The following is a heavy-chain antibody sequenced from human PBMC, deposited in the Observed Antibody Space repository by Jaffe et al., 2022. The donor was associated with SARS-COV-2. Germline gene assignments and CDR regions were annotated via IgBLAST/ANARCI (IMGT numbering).Heavy chain of an antibody. V-gene: IGHV3-7*01. CDR1: GFTFSSYW. J-gene: IGHJ6*02. CDR3: ARHGSPYLYYYYGMDV. D-gene: IGHD3-10*01. Sequence: EVQLVESGGGLVQPGGSLRLSCAASGFTFSSYWMSWVRQAPGKGLEWVANIKQDGSEKYYVDSVKGRFTISRDNAKNSLYLQMNSLRAEDTAVYYCARHGSPYLYYYYGMDVWGQGTTVTVSS. CDR2: IKQDGSEK.